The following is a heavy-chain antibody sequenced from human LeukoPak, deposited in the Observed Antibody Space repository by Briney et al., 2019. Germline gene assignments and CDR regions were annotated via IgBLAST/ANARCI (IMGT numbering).Heavy chain of an antibody. Sequence: ASVKVSCKASGYTFTSYDINWVRQATGQGLEWMGWMNPNSGGTNYAQKFQGRVTMTRDTSISTAYMELSRLRSDDTAVYYCARDTNNEELRKFDYWGQGTLVTVSS. V-gene: IGHV1-2*02. J-gene: IGHJ4*02. CDR3: ARDTNNEELRKFDY. CDR1: GYTFTSYD. D-gene: IGHD1-26*01. CDR2: MNPNSGGT.